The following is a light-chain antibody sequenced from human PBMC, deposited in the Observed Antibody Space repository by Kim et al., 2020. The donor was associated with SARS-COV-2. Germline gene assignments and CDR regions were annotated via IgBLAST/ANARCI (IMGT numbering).Light chain of an antibody. CDR1: QSAASY. CDR3: QQHNAWPLT. Sequence: LSPGERATISCRASQSAASYLAWYQQKPGRAPRLLIYLASKRAAGIPARFSGSGSGTDFTLTISSLEPEDFAVYYCQQHNAWPLTFGGGTKVDIK. V-gene: IGKV3-11*01. J-gene: IGKJ4*01. CDR2: LAS.